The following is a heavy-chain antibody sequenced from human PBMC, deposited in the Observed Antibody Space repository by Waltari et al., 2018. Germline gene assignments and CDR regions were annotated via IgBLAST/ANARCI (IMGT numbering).Heavy chain of an antibody. CDR3: GRDPGIAAAGDYYYYYMDV. CDR2: INWNGGST. CDR1: GFTFDDYG. Sequence: EVQLVESGGGVVRPGGSLRLSCAASGFTFDDYGMSWVRQALGTGLEWVSGINWNGGSTGCADSGKCRCTITRDNAKNSMYLQMNSLRAEDTAVYYCGRDPGIAAAGDYYYYYMDVWGKGTTVTVSS. D-gene: IGHD6-13*01. V-gene: IGHV3-20*04. J-gene: IGHJ6*03.